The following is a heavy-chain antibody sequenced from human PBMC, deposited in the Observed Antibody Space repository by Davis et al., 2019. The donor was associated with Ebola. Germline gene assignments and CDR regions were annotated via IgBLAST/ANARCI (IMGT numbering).Heavy chain of an antibody. J-gene: IGHJ6*02. CDR1: GFTFSSYW. CDR2: IKQDGSEK. CDR3: ARDQVLPSYYYYYYGMDV. Sequence: PGGSLRLSCAASGFTFSSYWMSWVRQAPGKGLEWVANIKQDGSEKYYVDSVKGRFTISRDNAKNSLYLQMNSLRAEDTAVYYCARDQVLPSYYYYYYGMDVWGQGTTVTVSS. V-gene: IGHV3-7*01.